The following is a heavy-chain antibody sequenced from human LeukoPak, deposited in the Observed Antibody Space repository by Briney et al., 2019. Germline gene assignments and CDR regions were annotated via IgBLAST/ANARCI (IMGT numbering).Heavy chain of an antibody. V-gene: IGHV3-64D*06. CDR3: VRGTGY. Sequence: GGSLRLSCSVSGFTFSTYVMHWVRQAPGKGLEYVSAISSNGDNTYYADSVKGRFTISRDNSKNTLYLQMSSLRADNTAVYYCVRGTGYWDQGTLVTVSS. J-gene: IGHJ4*02. CDR2: ISSNGDNT. CDR1: GFTFSTYV.